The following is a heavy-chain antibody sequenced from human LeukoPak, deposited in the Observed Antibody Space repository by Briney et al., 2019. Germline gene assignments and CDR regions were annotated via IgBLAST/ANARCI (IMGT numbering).Heavy chain of an antibody. V-gene: IGHV4-61*02. CDR2: IYTSGST. D-gene: IGHD1-26*01. Sequence: PSETLSLTCTVSGGSISSGSYYWSWIRQPAGKGLEWIGRIYTSGSTNYNPSLKSRVTISVDTPKNQFSLKLSSVTAADTAVYYCARGGSYLSAFDIWGQGTMVTVSS. CDR3: ARGGSYLSAFDI. J-gene: IGHJ3*02. CDR1: GGSISSGSYY.